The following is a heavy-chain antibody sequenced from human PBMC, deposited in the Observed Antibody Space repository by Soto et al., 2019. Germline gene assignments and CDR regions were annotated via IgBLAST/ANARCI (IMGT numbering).Heavy chain of an antibody. Sequence: GGSLRLSCAASGFTFSSYAMSWVRQAPGKGLEWVSAISGSGGSTYYADSVKGRFTISRDNSKNTLYLQMNSLRAEDTAVYYCAKDSAPWVYSSGYYLDAFDIWGQGTMVTVSS. V-gene: IGHV3-23*01. CDR3: AKDSAPWVYSSGYYLDAFDI. D-gene: IGHD3-22*01. J-gene: IGHJ3*02. CDR2: ISGSGGST. CDR1: GFTFSSYA.